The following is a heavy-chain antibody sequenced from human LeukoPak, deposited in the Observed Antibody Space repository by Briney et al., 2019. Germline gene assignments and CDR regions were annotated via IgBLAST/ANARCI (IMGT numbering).Heavy chain of an antibody. Sequence: PGGSLRLSCVASGFILNIFPMNWVRQAPGKGLEWVAVVSRDKDKKYYADSVKDRFTISRDNSKNMVYLQMNNLRPEDTAVYYCARDEWELLEAHFDYWGQGTLVTVSS. CDR2: VSRDKDKK. J-gene: IGHJ4*02. CDR3: ARDEWELLEAHFDY. CDR1: GFILNIFP. D-gene: IGHD1-26*01. V-gene: IGHV3-30-3*01.